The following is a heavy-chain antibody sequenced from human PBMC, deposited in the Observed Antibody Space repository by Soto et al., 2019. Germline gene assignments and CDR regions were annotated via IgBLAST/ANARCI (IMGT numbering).Heavy chain of an antibody. CDR2: IYYSAST. D-gene: IGHD3-10*01. V-gene: IGHV4-59*08. Sequence: QVQLQESGPGLVKPSETLSLTCTVSGGSISSYYWSWIRQPPGKGLEWFGYIYYSASTNYNPSLKRRVTISVDTPQNQFSLKLSSVTAADTAVYYCAGHHYYGSGADYWGQGTMVTVSS. CDR1: GGSISSYY. CDR3: AGHHYYGSGADY. J-gene: IGHJ4*02.